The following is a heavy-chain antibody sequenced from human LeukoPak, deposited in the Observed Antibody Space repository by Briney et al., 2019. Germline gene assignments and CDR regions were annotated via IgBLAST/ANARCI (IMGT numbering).Heavy chain of an antibody. CDR3: AKDSSEGYYYFDY. CDR2: ISGSGGST. CDR1: GCTFSSYA. V-gene: IGHV3-23*01. J-gene: IGHJ4*02. Sequence: PGGSLRLSCAASGCTFSSYAMSWVRQPPGKGLEWVSAISGSGGSTYYADSVKGRFTISRDNSKSTLYLQMNSLRAEDTAVYYCAKDSSEGYYYFDYWGQGTLVTVSS. D-gene: IGHD3-22*01.